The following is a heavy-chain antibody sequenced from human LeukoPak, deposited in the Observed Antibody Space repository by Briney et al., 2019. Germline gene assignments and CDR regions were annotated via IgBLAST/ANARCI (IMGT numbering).Heavy chain of an antibody. V-gene: IGHV3-30*02. Sequence: PGGSLRLSRAASGFTFSSYGMHWVRQAPGKGLEWVAFIRYDGSNKYYADSVKGRFTISRDNSKNTLYLQMNSLRAEDTAVYYCVLRFAALGYFDYWGQGNLVTVSS. CDR2: IRYDGSNK. J-gene: IGHJ4*02. CDR1: GFTFSSYG. D-gene: IGHD2-21*01. CDR3: VLRFAALGYFDY.